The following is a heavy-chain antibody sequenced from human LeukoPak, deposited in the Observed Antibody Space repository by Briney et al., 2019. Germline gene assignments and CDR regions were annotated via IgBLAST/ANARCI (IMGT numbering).Heavy chain of an antibody. CDR1: GGSISSSSYY. D-gene: IGHD6-13*01. CDR3: ARHFRQQLVFGY. J-gene: IGHJ4*02. Sequence: SETLSLTCTVSGGSISSSSYYWGWIRQPPGKGLEWIGSIYYSGSTYYNPSLKSRVTISVDTSKNQFSLKLSSVTAAVTAVYYCARHFRQQLVFGYWGQGTLVIVSS. V-gene: IGHV4-39*01. CDR2: IYYSGST.